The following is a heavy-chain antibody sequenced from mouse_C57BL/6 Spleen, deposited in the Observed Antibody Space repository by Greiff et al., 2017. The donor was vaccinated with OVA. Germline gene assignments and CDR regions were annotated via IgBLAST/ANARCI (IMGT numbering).Heavy chain of an antibody. CDR2: IYPRDGST. V-gene: IGHV1-78*01. Sequence: VQRVESDAELVKPGASVKISCKVSGYTFTDHTIHWMKQRPEQGLEWIGYIYPRDGSTKYNEKFKGKATLTADKSSSTAYMQLNSLTSEDSAVYFCAKISFYYAMDYWGQGTSVTVSS. J-gene: IGHJ4*01. CDR1: GYTFTDHT. CDR3: AKISFYYAMDY.